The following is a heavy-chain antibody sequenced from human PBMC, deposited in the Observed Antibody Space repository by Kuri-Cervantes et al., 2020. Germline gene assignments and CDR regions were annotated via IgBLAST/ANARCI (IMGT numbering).Heavy chain of an antibody. CDR3: ARGIRMIRGPLDR. Sequence: AWAASGFNFNEYYMSWVRQAPGKGLEWLSYISSVSGTIYYADSVKGRFTISRDKATDTLYLEMKSLRVEDTAVYYCARGIRMIRGPLDRWGQGTLVTVSS. V-gene: IGHV3-11*04. J-gene: IGHJ5*02. D-gene: IGHD3-10*01. CDR2: ISSVSGTI. CDR1: GFNFNEYY.